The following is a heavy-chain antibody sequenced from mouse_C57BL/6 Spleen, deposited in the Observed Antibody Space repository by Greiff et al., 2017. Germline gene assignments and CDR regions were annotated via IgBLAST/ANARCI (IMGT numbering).Heavy chain of an antibody. CDR3: TTGYGSSYYFDY. CDR2: IDPENGDT. J-gene: IGHJ2*01. V-gene: IGHV14-4*01. D-gene: IGHD1-1*01. Sequence: EVKVVESGAELVRPGASVKLSCTASGFNIKDDYMHWVKQRPEQGLEWIGWIDPENGDTEYASKFQGKATITADTSSNTAYLQLSSLTSEDTAVYYCTTGYGSSYYFDYWGQGTTLTVSS. CDR1: GFNIKDDY.